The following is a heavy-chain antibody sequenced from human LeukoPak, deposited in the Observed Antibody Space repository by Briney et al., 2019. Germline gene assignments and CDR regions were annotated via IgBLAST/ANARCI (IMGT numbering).Heavy chain of an antibody. Sequence: SETLSLTCTASGGSISSYYWSWIRQPPGKGLERIGYIYYSGSTNYNPSLKSRVTISVDTSKNQFSLKLSSVTAADTAVYYCARQDDFWSGSTDPYYYYYMDVWGKGTTVTVSS. CDR1: GGSISSYY. J-gene: IGHJ6*03. CDR2: IYYSGST. D-gene: IGHD3-3*01. CDR3: ARQDDFWSGSTDPYYYYYMDV. V-gene: IGHV4-59*01.